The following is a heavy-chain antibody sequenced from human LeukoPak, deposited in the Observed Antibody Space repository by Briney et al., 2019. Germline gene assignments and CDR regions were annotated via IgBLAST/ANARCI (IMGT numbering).Heavy chain of an antibody. D-gene: IGHD3-16*01. J-gene: IGHJ4*02. Sequence: ASVKVSCKASGGTFSSYAISWVRQAPGQGLEWMGGIIPIFGTANYAQKFQGRVTITADESTSTAYMELSGLRSEDTAVFYCAREGGSTDLDYWGQGTLVTVSS. CDR1: GGTFSSYA. V-gene: IGHV1-69*13. CDR2: IIPIFGTA. CDR3: AREGGSTDLDY.